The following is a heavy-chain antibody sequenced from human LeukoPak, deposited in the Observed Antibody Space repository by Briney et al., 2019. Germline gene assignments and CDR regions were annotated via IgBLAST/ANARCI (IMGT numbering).Heavy chain of an antibody. V-gene: IGHV3-74*01. CDR2: INSDGYST. Sequence: GGSLRLSCAASGFTFSGYWMHWVRQPPGKGLVWVARINSDGYSTSYADSVKGRFTISRENAKNTLYLQMNSLSAEDTAVYYCARGTAVAGTDYWGQGTLVTVSS. D-gene: IGHD6-19*01. CDR3: ARGTAVAGTDY. J-gene: IGHJ4*02. CDR1: GFTFSGYW.